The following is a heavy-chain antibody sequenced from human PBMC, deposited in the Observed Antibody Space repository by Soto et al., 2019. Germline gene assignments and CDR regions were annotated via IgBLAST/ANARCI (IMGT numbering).Heavy chain of an antibody. Sequence: GALRLSCAASGFTFSSYGMHWVRQAPGKGLEWVAVISYDGSNKYYADSVKGRFTISRGNSKNTLYLKMNSLRAEDTAGYYCAKDLGDDYGDYVYYYYSMDVWGQGTTATVST. D-gene: IGHD4-17*01. CDR1: GFTFSSYG. V-gene: IGHV3-30*18. CDR2: ISYDGSNK. J-gene: IGHJ6*01. CDR3: AKDLGDDYGDYVYYYYSMDV.